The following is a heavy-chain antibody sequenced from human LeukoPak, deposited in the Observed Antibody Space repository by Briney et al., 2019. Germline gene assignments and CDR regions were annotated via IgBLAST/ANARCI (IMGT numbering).Heavy chain of an antibody. CDR1: GYTFTSYY. D-gene: IGHD2-15*01. CDR2: INPSGGGT. CDR3: ARFLWYDAYYFDY. V-gene: IGHV1-46*01. J-gene: IGHJ4*02. Sequence: ASVKVSCKASGYTFTSYYMHWVRQAPGQGLEWMGIINPSGGGTSYAQKFQGRVTMTRDTSTSTAYMELRSLRSDDTAVYYCARFLWYDAYYFDYWGQGTLVTVSS.